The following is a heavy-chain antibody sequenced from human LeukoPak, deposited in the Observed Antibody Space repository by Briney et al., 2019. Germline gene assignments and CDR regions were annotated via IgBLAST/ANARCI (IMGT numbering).Heavy chain of an antibody. CDR3: ASRSGRNYYGMDV. D-gene: IGHD3-10*01. CDR2: AYYSGST. J-gene: IGHJ6*02. Sequence: PSETLSLTCTVSGGSISGYYWNWIRQAPGKGLEWIGYAYYSGSTNYNPSLKSRVTISVDTSKEQFSLNLSSVTAADTAVYYCASRSGRNYYGMDVWGQGTTVTVSS. CDR1: GGSISGYY. V-gene: IGHV4-59*01.